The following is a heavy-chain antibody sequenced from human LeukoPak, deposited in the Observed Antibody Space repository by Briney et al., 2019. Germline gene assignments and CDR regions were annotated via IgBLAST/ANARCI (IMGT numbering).Heavy chain of an antibody. CDR1: GFTVSSNY. J-gene: IGHJ6*02. Sequence: GGSLRLSCVASGFTVSSNYMSWVRQAPGKGLEWVSLIYSGERTYYADSVRGRFTISRDNSKNTLSLQLNSLRVKDTAVYYCARDGGSSTKEPTGGYYYYGMDVWGQGTTVTVSS. CDR2: IYSGERT. CDR3: ARDGGSSTKEPTGGYYYYGMDV. D-gene: IGHD1-1*01. V-gene: IGHV3-53*01.